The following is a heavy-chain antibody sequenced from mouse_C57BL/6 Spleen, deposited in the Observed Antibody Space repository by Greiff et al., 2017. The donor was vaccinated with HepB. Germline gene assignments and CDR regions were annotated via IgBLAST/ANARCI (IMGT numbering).Heavy chain of an antibody. D-gene: IGHD1-1*01. J-gene: IGHJ2*01. CDR2: ISSGSSTI. CDR3: AREDYYGSPFDY. V-gene: IGHV5-17*01. Sequence: DVKLVESGGGLVKPGGSLKLSCAASGFTFSDYGLHWVRQAPEKGLEGVAYISSGSSTIYYADTVKGRFTISRDNAKNTLFLQMTSLRSEDTAMYYCAREDYYGSPFDYWGQGTTLTVSS. CDR1: GFTFSDYG.